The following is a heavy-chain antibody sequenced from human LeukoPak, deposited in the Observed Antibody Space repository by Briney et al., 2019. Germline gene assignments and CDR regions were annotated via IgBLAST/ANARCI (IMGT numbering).Heavy chain of an antibody. CDR3: ATDPASITMVRGVTPDY. CDR2: ISGSGGST. D-gene: IGHD3-10*01. CDR1: GFTFSSYA. J-gene: IGHJ4*02. V-gene: IGHV3-23*01. Sequence: PGGSLRLSCAASGFTFSSYAMSWVRQAPGKGLEWVSAISGSGGSTYYADSVKGRFTISRDNAKKTLYLQMNRLRADHTAVYYCATDPASITMVRGVTPDYWGQGPLVPVSS.